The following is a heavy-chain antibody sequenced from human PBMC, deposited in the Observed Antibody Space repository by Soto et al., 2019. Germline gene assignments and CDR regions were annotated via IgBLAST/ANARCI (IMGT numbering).Heavy chain of an antibody. D-gene: IGHD3-22*01. CDR1: GGSISSSSYY. V-gene: IGHV4-39*01. Sequence: GSLRLSCTVSGGSISSSSYYWGWIRQPPGKGLEWIGSIYYSGSTYYNPSLKSRVTISVDTSKNQFSLKLSSVTAADTAVYYCARHGEYYYDSSGYYFDYWGQGTLVTVSS. CDR3: ARHGEYYYDSSGYYFDY. CDR2: IYYSGST. J-gene: IGHJ4*02.